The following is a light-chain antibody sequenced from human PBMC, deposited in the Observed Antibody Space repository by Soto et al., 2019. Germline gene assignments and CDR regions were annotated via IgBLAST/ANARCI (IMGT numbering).Light chain of an antibody. CDR1: QSVGRNY. Sequence: EIVLTQSPGTLSVSPGERATLSCRASQSVGRNYLAWYQQKPGQAPRLLIYDASSRATGIPDRFSGSGSGTDFTLTISRLEPEDFAVYSCHQYASSPLTFGGGTKVEAK. V-gene: IGKV3-20*01. CDR3: HQYASSPLT. J-gene: IGKJ4*01. CDR2: DAS.